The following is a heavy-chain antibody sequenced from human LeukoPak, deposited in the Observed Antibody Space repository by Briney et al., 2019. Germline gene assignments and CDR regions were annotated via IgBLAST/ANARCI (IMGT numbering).Heavy chain of an antibody. Sequence: TGGSLRLSCVGSGLMFSDYWMNWVRQVPGKGLEWVGNINEDGSVQDYVDSVGGRFSISRDNAKNSFYLQINNLRVEDTEIYYCATRESSMARSHWGQGTLVTVSS. CDR2: INEDGSVQ. V-gene: IGHV3-7*01. CDR1: GLMFSDYW. CDR3: ATRESSMARSH. J-gene: IGHJ4*02. D-gene: IGHD3-10*01.